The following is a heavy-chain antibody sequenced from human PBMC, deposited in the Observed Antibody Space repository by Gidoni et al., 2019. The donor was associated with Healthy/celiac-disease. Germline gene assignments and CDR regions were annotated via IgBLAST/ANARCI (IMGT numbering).Heavy chain of an antibody. CDR1: GFTFSSYA. D-gene: IGHD1-7*01. J-gene: IGHJ4*02. Sequence: QVQLVESGGGVVQPGRSLRLSCEASGFTFSSYAMHWVRQAPGKGLEWVAVISYDGSNKYYADSVKGRFTISRDNSKNTLYLQMNSLRAEDTAVYYCASGGTILPYWGQGTLVTVSS. V-gene: IGHV3-30-3*01. CDR3: ASGGTILPY. CDR2: ISYDGSNK.